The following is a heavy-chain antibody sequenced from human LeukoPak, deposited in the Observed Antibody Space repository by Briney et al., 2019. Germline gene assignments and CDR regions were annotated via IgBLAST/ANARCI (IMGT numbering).Heavy chain of an antibody. V-gene: IGHV4-39*07. CDR3: ARATEWYDFWTPPWWYMDV. D-gene: IGHD3-3*01. CDR2: IYYSGST. J-gene: IGHJ6*03. CDR1: GGSISSSSYY. Sequence: PSETLSLTCTVSGGSISSSSYYRGWIRQPPGKGPEWIGSIYYSGSTYYNPSLKSRVTISVDTSKNQFSLKLSSVTAADTAVYYCARATEWYDFWTPPWWYMDVWGKGTTVTVSS.